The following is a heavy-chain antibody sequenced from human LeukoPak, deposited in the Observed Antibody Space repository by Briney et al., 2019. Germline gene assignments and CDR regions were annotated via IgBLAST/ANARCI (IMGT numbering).Heavy chain of an antibody. CDR3: ARGPLNYYDGSGYYYSRDAFDI. V-gene: IGHV1-2*04. CDR2: INPNSGGT. CDR1: GYTFTGYY. J-gene: IGHJ3*02. Sequence: ASVKVSCKASGYTFTGYYMHWVRQAPGQGLEWMGWINPNSGGTNYAQKFQGWVTMTRDTSISTAYMELSRLRSDDTAVYYCARGPLNYYDGSGYYYSRDAFDIWGQGTMVTVSS. D-gene: IGHD3-22*01.